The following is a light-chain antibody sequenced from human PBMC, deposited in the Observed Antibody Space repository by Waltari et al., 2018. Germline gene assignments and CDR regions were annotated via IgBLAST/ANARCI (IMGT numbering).Light chain of an antibody. V-gene: IGLV3-19*01. CDR2: GKN. CDR3: NSRDSSGNHWV. Sequence: SSELTQDPAVSVALGQTVRITCQVDSLRSYYASWYQQKPGQAPVLVIYGKNTRPSGIPDRFSGSSSGNTASLTITGAQAEDEADYYCNSRDSSGNHWVFGGGTKLTVL. J-gene: IGLJ3*02. CDR1: SLRSYY.